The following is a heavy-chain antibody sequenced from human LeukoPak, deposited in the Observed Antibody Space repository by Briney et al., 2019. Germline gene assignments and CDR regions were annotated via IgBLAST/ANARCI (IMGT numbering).Heavy chain of an antibody. Sequence: ASVKVSCKASGYTFTGDYMHWVRQAPGQGLEWMGWINPNSGGTNYAQKFQGRVTMTRDTSISTAYMELSRLRSDDTAVYYCAGAGTWADAFDIWGQGTMVTVSS. CDR1: GYTFTGDY. D-gene: IGHD6-19*01. CDR3: AGAGTWADAFDI. J-gene: IGHJ3*02. CDR2: INPNSGGT. V-gene: IGHV1-2*02.